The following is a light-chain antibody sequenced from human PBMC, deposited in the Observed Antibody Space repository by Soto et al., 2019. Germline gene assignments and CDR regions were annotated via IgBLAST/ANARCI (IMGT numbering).Light chain of an antibody. J-gene: IGLJ1*01. CDR2: EVS. Sequence: QSVLTQPASVAGSPGQSITLSCTGTSSDVGGYNHVSWYQQHPGKAPKLMIYEVSNRPSGVSSRFSASKSGNTASLTISGLQAEDEADYYCCSYTGRITYVFGTGTKVPVL. CDR1: SSDVGGYNH. CDR3: CSYTGRITYV. V-gene: IGLV2-14*01.